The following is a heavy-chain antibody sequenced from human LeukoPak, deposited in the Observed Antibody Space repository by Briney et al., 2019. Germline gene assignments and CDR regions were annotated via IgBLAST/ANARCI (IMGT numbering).Heavy chain of an antibody. CDR1: GFTFSSHW. J-gene: IGHJ4*02. CDR2: SNSDGSST. D-gene: IGHD2-2*01. CDR3: ARSCSTTSCYSINY. Sequence: PGGSLRLPCAASGFTFSSHWMHWVRQAPGKGLVWVSRSNSDGSSTSYADSVKGRFTISRDNAKNTLYLQMNSLRAEDTAVYYCARSCSTTSCYSINYWGQGTLVTVSS. V-gene: IGHV3-74*01.